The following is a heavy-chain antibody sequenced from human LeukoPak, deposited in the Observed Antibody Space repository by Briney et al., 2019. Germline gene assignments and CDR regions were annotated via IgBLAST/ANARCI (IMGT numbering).Heavy chain of an antibody. Sequence: SETLSLTCAVYGGSFSGYYWSWIRQPPGKGLEWIGEISHSGSTNYNPSLKSRVTISVDTSKNQFSLKLSSVTAADTAVYYCARCHGPDIVVVPAAYYYMDVWGKGTTVTVSS. J-gene: IGHJ6*03. CDR1: GGSFSGYY. V-gene: IGHV4-34*01. D-gene: IGHD2-2*01. CDR3: ARCHGPDIVVVPAAYYYMDV. CDR2: ISHSGST.